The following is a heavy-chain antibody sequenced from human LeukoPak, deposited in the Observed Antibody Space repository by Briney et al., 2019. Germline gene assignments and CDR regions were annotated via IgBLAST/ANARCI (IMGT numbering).Heavy chain of an antibody. Sequence: ASVKVSCKASGYTFTGYYMHWVRQAPGQGLEWMGWINPNSGGTNYAQKFQGRVTMTRDTSISTAYMELSRLRSDDTAVYYCARAIYCSSTSCYAGPDYWGQETLVTVSS. J-gene: IGHJ4*02. CDR2: INPNSGGT. D-gene: IGHD2-2*01. V-gene: IGHV1-2*02. CDR3: ARAIYCSSTSCYAGPDY. CDR1: GYTFTGYY.